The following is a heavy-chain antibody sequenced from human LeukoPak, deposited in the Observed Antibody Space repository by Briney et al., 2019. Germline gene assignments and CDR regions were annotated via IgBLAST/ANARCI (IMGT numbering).Heavy chain of an antibody. V-gene: IGHV3-7*01. CDR1: GFSFTGNW. CDR3: AQEGN. CDR2: IKEDGSEK. Sequence: PGGSLRLSCVASGFSFTGNWMSWVRQAPGKGPEWVASIKEDGSEKYYGDSVSGRFTISRDNAKNSLYPQMNSLRAEDTAVYYCAQEGNWGQGTLVTVSS. J-gene: IGHJ4*02.